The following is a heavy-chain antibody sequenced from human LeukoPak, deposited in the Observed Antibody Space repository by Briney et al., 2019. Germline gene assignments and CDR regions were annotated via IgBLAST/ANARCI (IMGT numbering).Heavy chain of an antibody. CDR3: ARTTVVTLIDY. CDR2: ISSSSSYI. Sequence: PGGSLKLSCAASGFTFSGSSMSWVRQAPGKGLKWVSSISSSSSYIYYADSVKGRFTVSRDNAKNSLYLLMNSLRAEDTAVYYCARTTVVTLIDYWGQGTLVTVSS. J-gene: IGHJ4*02. D-gene: IGHD4-23*01. V-gene: IGHV3-21*01. CDR1: GFTFSGSS.